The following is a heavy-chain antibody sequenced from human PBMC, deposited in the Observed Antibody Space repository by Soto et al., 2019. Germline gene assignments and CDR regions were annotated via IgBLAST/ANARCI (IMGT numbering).Heavy chain of an antibody. CDR3: ATMGTPVTGLYYFDY. Sequence: QVQLQESGPGLMKPSQTLSLTCSVSGGSISSDNYYWSWIRQPPGKGLEWIGFISYSGTTHYSASLRSRVSISVDTSKNQFSLDLSSVTAADTAVYYCATMGTPVTGLYYFDYWGQGTLVTVSS. V-gene: IGHV4-30-4*01. CDR2: ISYSGTT. J-gene: IGHJ4*02. D-gene: IGHD4-17*01. CDR1: GGSISSDNYY.